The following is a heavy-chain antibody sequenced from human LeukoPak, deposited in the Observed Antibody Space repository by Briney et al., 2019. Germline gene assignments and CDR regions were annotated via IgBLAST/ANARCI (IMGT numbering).Heavy chain of an antibody. Sequence: RTSVTLSLTCAVYGGSFSGSYCSWIRQPPGKGLEWIGELNHSGSANYNPSLKSRVTISADTSKNQFSLKLRSVTAADTAVYYCARDGGWYFSWGQGTLVTVSS. J-gene: IGHJ5*02. CDR3: ARDGGWYFS. D-gene: IGHD6-19*01. CDR1: GGSFSGSY. CDR2: LNHSGSA. V-gene: IGHV4-34*01.